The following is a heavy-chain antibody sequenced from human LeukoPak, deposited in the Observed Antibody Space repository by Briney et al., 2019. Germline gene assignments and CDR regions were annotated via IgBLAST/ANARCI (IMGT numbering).Heavy chain of an antibody. CDR2: VSSSINTI. D-gene: IGHD3-22*01. J-gene: IGHJ4*02. Sequence: GGSLRLSCAASGFTFSSYSMNWVRQAPGKGLEWVSYVSSSINTIYYADSVKGRFTISRDNAKNSLYLQMNSLRDEDTAVYYCASGVVFYDSSGSHFEYWGQGTLVTVSS. V-gene: IGHV3-48*02. CDR1: GFTFSSYS. CDR3: ASGVVFYDSSGSHFEY.